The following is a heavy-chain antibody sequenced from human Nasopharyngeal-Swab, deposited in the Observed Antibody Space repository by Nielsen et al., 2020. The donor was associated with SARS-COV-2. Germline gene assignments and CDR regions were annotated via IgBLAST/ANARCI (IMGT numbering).Heavy chain of an antibody. D-gene: IGHD3-10*01. CDR1: GFTFSSYS. V-gene: IGHV3-48*02. J-gene: IGHJ4*02. CDR2: ISSSSSSI. CDR3: ARDPAYYFGSGSYYPDY. Sequence: GGSLRLSCAASGFTFSSYSMNWVRQAPGKGLEWVSYISSSSSSIYYADSVKGRFTISRDNAKNSLCLQMDSLRDEDSAVYYCARDPAYYFGSGSYYPDYWGQGTLVTFSS.